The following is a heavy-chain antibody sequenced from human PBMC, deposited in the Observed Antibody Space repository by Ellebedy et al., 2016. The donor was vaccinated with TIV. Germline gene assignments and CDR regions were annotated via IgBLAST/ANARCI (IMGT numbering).Heavy chain of an antibody. V-gene: IGHV3-23*01. CDR2: IGGSGGDS. CDR1: GFPFSNYA. D-gene: IGHD2-2*01. J-gene: IGHJ4*02. Sequence: GESLKISCAASGFPFSNYAMNWVRQAPGKGLEWVSIIGGSGGDSHYADSVKGRYTISRDNSKNTLYLQMNSLRAEDTAVYYCARESCNNTTCYFDYWGLGTLVTVSS. CDR3: ARESCNNTTCYFDY.